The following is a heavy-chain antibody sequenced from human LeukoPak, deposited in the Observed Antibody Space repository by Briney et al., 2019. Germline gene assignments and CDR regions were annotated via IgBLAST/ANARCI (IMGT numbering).Heavy chain of an antibody. D-gene: IGHD3-9*01. Sequence: SVKVSCKASGGTFSSYAISWVRQAPGQGLEWMGRIIPIFGTANYAQKFQGRVTITTDESTSTAYMELSGLRSEDTAVYYCARDRYDILTGYYKDAYFDYWGQGTLVTVSS. CDR2: IIPIFGTA. V-gene: IGHV1-69*05. CDR1: GGTFSSYA. CDR3: ARDRYDILTGYYKDAYFDY. J-gene: IGHJ4*02.